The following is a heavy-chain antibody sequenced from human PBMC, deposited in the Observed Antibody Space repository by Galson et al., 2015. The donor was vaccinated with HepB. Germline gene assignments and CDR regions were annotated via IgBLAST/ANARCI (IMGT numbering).Heavy chain of an antibody. CDR2: ISAYNGNT. D-gene: IGHD6-13*01. V-gene: IGHV1-18*04. CDR3: AGGIHSSSWYPLDY. Sequence: SVKVSCKASGYTFTSYGISWVRHAPGQGLEWMGCISAYNGNTNYAQKLQVRVTMTTDTSTITAYMELRSLRSDDTAVYYCAGGIHSSSWYPLDYWGQGTLVTVSS. J-gene: IGHJ4*02. CDR1: GYTFTSYG.